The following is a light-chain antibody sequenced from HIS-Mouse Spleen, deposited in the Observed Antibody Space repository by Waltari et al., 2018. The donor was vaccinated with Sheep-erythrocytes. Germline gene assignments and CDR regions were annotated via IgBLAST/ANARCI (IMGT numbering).Light chain of an antibody. Sequence: QSALTQPRSVSGSPGQSVTIPCTGTSSAVGGYTYVSSYQQHPGKAPKLMMYDVSKRPSGVPDRFSGAKSGNTASLTISGLQAEDEADYYCGSYAGSYNHVFATGTKVTVL. CDR1: SSAVGGYTY. J-gene: IGLJ1*01. CDR3: GSYAGSYNHV. CDR2: DVS. V-gene: IGLV2-11*01.